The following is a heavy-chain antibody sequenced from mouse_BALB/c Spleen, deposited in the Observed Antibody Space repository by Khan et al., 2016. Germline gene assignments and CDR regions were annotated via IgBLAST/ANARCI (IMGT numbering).Heavy chain of an antibody. D-gene: IGHD2-14*01. Sequence: EVELVESGGGLVQPGGSLKLSCAASGFTFSTYAMSWVRQTPDKRLELVATINNNGGSTYYVASVRGRFTISRDNAKNTLYLQMSRLRSEDTAMYYCARVRQAVDYWGQGTSVTVSS. V-gene: IGHV5-6-3*01. CDR3: ARVRQAVDY. CDR1: GFTFSTYA. J-gene: IGHJ4*01. CDR2: INNNGGST.